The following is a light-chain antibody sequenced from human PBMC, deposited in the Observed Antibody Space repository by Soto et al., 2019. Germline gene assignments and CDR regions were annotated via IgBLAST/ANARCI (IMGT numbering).Light chain of an antibody. V-gene: IGLV1-44*01. CDR2: SDD. CDR1: SSNVGSNT. Sequence: QSVLTQPPSASGTPGQRVTISCSGSSSNVGSNTVSWYQQLPGTAPKVLIYSDDQRPSGVPDRFSGSRSGSSASLAISGLQSGDEADYYYASWEDSLNGWVIGGGTKLTVL. CDR3: ASWEDSLNGWV. J-gene: IGLJ3*02.